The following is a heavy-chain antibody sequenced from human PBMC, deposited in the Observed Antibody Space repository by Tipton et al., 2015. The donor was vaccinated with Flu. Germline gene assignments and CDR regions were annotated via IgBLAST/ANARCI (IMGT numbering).Heavy chain of an antibody. Sequence: TLSLTCTVSGGSISSSGYYWGWIRQPPGKGLEWIGSIYYSGSTYYNPSLKSRVTISVDTSKNQFSLKLSSVTAADTAVYYCAREGRREQLALDYWGQGTLVTGS. CDR1: GGSISSSGYY. CDR3: AREGRREQLALDY. CDR2: IYYSGST. D-gene: IGHD6-6*01. J-gene: IGHJ4*02. V-gene: IGHV4-39*07.